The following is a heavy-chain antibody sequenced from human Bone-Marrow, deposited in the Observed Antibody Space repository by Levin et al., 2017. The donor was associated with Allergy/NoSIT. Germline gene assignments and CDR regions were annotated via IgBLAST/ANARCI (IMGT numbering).Heavy chain of an antibody. Sequence: LSLTCAASGFTFSEYMMHWVRQAPGKGLEWVAVISDDGDKQFYADSVRGRFTISRDNSKNTLYLQMDSLRREDTAIYYCARDIPPYSGGYHFNSWGQGNLVSVSS. CDR1: GFTFSEYM. V-gene: IGHV3-30-3*01. CDR3: ARDIPPYSGGYHFNS. D-gene: IGHD1-26*01. CDR2: ISDDGDKQ. J-gene: IGHJ4*02.